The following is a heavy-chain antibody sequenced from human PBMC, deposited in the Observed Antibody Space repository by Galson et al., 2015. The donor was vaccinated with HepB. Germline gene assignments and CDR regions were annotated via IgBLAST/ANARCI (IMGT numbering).Heavy chain of an antibody. J-gene: IGHJ3*02. CDR3: ATLPGYYYDSSATDAFDI. CDR2: FDPEDGET. D-gene: IGHD3-22*01. V-gene: IGHV1-24*01. CDR1: GYTLTELS. Sequence: SVKVSCKVSGYTLTELSMHWVRQAPGKGLEWMGGFDPEDGETIYAQKFQGRVTMTEDTSTDTAYMELSSLRSEDTAVYYCATLPGYYYDSSATDAFDIWGQGTMVTVSS.